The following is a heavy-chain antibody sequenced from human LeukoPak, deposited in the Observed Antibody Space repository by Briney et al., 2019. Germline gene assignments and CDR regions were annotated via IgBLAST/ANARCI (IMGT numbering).Heavy chain of an antibody. J-gene: IGHJ4*02. Sequence: GGSLRLSCAASGFTFSSYSMNWVRQAPGKGLEWVSSISSSSSYIYYADSVKGRFTISRDNAKNSLYLQMNSLRAEDTAVYYCARDAHPYYDSSGYYFYYFDYWGQGTLVTVSS. CDR1: GFTFSSYS. V-gene: IGHV3-21*01. D-gene: IGHD3-22*01. CDR3: ARDAHPYYDSSGYYFYYFDY. CDR2: ISSSSSYI.